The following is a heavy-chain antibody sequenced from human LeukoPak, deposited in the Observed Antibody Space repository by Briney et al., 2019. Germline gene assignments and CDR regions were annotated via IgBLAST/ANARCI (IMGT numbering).Heavy chain of an antibody. CDR2: ISSSSSYI. Sequence: GGSLRLSCAASGFTFSSYSMNWVRQAPGKGLEWVSSISSSSSYIYYADSVKGRFTISRDNAKNSLYLQMNSLRAEDTAVYYCARDGLLRYFDWLLSPNHAYFDYWGQGTLVTVSS. J-gene: IGHJ4*02. D-gene: IGHD3-9*01. CDR3: ARDGLLRYFDWLLSPNHAYFDY. V-gene: IGHV3-21*01. CDR1: GFTFSSYS.